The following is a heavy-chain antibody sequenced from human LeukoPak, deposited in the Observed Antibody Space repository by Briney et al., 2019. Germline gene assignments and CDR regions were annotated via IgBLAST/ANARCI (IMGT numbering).Heavy chain of an antibody. V-gene: IGHV1-69*04. J-gene: IGHJ4*02. CDR3: ASVCSSTSCYRAPGDY. D-gene: IGHD2-2*02. CDR2: IIPILGIA. CDR1: GGTFSSYA. Sequence: SVKVSCKASGGTFSSYAIRWVRQAPGQGLEWMGRIIPILGIANYAQKFQGRVTITADKSTSTAYMELSSLRSEDTAVYYCASVCSSTSCYRAPGDYWGQGTLVTVSS.